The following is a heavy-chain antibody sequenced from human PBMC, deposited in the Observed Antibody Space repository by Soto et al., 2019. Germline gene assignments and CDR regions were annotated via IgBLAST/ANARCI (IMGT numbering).Heavy chain of an antibody. D-gene: IGHD5-12*01. V-gene: IGHV4-28*03. J-gene: IGHJ4*02. CDR1: GDSVNTHD. CDR3: AREGSYSAYNFAHGIQLWSLDF. Sequence: PSETLSLTCAVSGDSVNTHDWWAWVRQPPGKRPEWIGRIFSSGSTSFNPSLESRVAMSVDTSKNHFSLNLSSVTAADMAVYYCAREGSYSAYNFAHGIQLWSLDFWGQGALVTVSS. CDR2: IFSSGST.